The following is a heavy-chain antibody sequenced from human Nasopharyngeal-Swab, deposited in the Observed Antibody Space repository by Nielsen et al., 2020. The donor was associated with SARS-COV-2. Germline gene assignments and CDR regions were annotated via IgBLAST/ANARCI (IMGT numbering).Heavy chain of an antibody. D-gene: IGHD3-3*01. CDR3: AKKGGSPIPVFGVTEPGFFYDYMDV. CDR1: GGSFSNYV. J-gene: IGHJ6*03. Sequence: SVKVSCKASGGSFSNYVFSWVRQAPGQGLEWIGGIIPVFGTPYYAQKFQGRVTITTDRLTSTVYMELTSLRSEDTAVYYCAKKGGSPIPVFGVTEPGFFYDYMDVWGKGTTVTVS. V-gene: IGHV1-69*05. CDR2: IIPVFGTP.